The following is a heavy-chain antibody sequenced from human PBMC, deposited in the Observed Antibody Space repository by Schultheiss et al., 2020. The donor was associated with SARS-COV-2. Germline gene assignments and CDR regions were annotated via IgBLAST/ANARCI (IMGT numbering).Heavy chain of an antibody. CDR3: ARQPAHPTIFGVVISGIDY. CDR2: IYSGGST. D-gene: IGHD3-3*01. V-gene: IGHV3-66*04. CDR1: GFTFSSYW. Sequence: GGSLRLSCAASGFTFSSYWMSWVRQAPGKGLEWVSVIYSGGSTYYADSVKGRFTISRDNAKNSLYLQMNSLRAEDTAVYSCARQPAHPTIFGVVISGIDYWGQGTLVTVSS. J-gene: IGHJ4*02.